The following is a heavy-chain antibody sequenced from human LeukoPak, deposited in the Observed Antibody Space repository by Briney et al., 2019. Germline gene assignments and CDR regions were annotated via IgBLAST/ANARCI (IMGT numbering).Heavy chain of an antibody. CDR3: ARRLWSGELLYN. CDR2: ISAYNGNT. CDR1: GYTFTSYG. D-gene: IGHD3-10*01. Sequence: ASVKVSCKASGYTFTSYGISWVRQAPGQGLEWMGWISAYNGNTNYAQKLQGRVTMTTDTSTSTAYMELRSLRSGDTAVYYCARRLWSGELLYNWGQGTLVTVSS. V-gene: IGHV1-18*01. J-gene: IGHJ4*02.